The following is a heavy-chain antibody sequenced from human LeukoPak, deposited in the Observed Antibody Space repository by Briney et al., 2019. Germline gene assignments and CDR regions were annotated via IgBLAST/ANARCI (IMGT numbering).Heavy chain of an antibody. CDR2: ISSSSSYI. J-gene: IGHJ3*02. CDR3: ARGYYGDYEVDAFDI. V-gene: IGHV3-21*01. D-gene: IGHD4-17*01. CDR1: GFTFSSYS. Sequence: GESLRLSCAASGFTFSSYSMNWVRQAPGKGLEWVSSISSSSSYIYYADSVKGRFTISRDNAKNSLYLQMNSLRAEDTAVYYCARGYYGDYEVDAFDIWGQGTMVTVSS.